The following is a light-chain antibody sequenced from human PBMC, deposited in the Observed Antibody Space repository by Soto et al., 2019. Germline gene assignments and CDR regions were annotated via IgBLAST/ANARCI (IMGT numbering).Light chain of an antibody. V-gene: IGKV3-20*01. CDR3: QHYSRTLPWT. CDR2: GTS. CDR1: QTIGTNF. Sequence: EIVLTQSPGTLSLSAGETATLPCRASQTIGTNFLAWYQQKPGQAPRLLMFGTSNRATDIPDRFGGSGSGTDFTLTINRLEPEDFAVYYCQHYSRTLPWTFGQGTKVDIK. J-gene: IGKJ1*01.